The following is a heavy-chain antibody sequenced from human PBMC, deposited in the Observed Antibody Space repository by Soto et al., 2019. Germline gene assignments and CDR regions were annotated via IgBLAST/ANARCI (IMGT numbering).Heavy chain of an antibody. CDR1: GFTFSDSW. CDR2: MNGDGSIT. J-gene: IGHJ4*02. CDR3: ARPYCDRLDSCFSPPHY. D-gene: IGHD2-2*01. Sequence: GGSLRLSCAASGFTFSDSWMHWVRQAPGKGLAWVSRMNGDGSITNYADSVKGRFTISRDNAKNTLYLQMNNLGAADTAVYYCARPYCDRLDSCFSPPHYWGQGTLVTVSS. V-gene: IGHV3-74*01.